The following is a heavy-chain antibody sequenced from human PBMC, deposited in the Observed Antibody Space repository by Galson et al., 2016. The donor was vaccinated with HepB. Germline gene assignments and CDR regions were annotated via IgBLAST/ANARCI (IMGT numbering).Heavy chain of an antibody. CDR2: IYSAGDT. J-gene: IGHJ4*02. V-gene: IGHV3-53*01. CDR1: GFTVSDNY. CDR3: ARDTDSGSRADW. Sequence: SLRLSCAASGFTVSDNYMSWVRQAPGKGLERVSIIYSAGDTYYADSVKGRFTVSRDDSKNILYLQMNSLRPEDAAVYYCARDTDSGSRADWWGQGTLVTVSS. D-gene: IGHD6-25*01.